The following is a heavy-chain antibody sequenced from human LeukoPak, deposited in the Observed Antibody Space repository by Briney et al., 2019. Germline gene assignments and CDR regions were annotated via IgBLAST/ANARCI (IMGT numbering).Heavy chain of an antibody. CDR3: ARVWFRDDGAFDI. CDR1: GFTFSCYW. V-gene: IGHV3-74*01. J-gene: IGHJ3*02. Sequence: PGGSLRLSCAASGFTFSCYWMHWVRQAPGKGLVWVSRINSDGSSTNYADSVKGRFTISRDNAKNTLYLQMNSLRAEDTAVYYCARVWFRDDGAFDIWGQGTMVTVSS. CDR2: INSDGSST. D-gene: IGHD3-9*01.